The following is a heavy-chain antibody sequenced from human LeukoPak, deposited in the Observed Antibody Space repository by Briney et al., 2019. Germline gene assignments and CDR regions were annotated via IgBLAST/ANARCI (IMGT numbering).Heavy chain of an antibody. V-gene: IGHV4-30-4*01. D-gene: IGHD3-22*01. CDR1: GGSISSGDYY. Sequence: PSQTLSLTCTVSGGSISSGDYYWSWIRQPPGKGLEWIGYIYYSGSTYYNPSLKSRVTISVDTSKNQFSLKLSSVTAADTAVYYCAREIYYDTLWWDNWFDPWGQGTLVTVSS. J-gene: IGHJ5*02. CDR3: AREIYYDTLWWDNWFDP. CDR2: IYYSGST.